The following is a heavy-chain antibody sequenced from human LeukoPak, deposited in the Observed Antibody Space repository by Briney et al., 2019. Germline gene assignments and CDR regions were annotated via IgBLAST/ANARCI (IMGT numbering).Heavy chain of an antibody. J-gene: IGHJ5*02. Sequence: GGSLRLSCAASGFTFSSFAMSWVRQAPGKGLEWVSTISGSGTTTYYADSVKGRFTISRDNSKNTLYLQLSSLRAEDTAVYYCAKDRIEVAGTNWFDPWGQGTLVTVSS. CDR2: ISGSGTTT. CDR3: AKDRIEVAGTNWFDP. V-gene: IGHV3-23*01. CDR1: GFTFSSFA. D-gene: IGHD6-19*01.